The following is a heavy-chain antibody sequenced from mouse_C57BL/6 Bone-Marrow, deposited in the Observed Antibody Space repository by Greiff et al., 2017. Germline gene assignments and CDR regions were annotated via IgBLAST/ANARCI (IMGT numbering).Heavy chain of an antibody. D-gene: IGHD2-3*01. CDR3: AREGGDGYFQFAD. V-gene: IGHV1-63*01. CDR2: IYPGGGYT. Sequence: VQLQQSGAELVRPGTSVKMSCKASGYTFTNYWIGWAKQRPGHGLEWIGDIYPGGGYTNYNEQFKGTATLTAEQSSSTAYMQLISLTSEESAIYYCAREGGDGYFQFADWGQGTLVTVSA. CDR1: GYTFTNYW. J-gene: IGHJ3*01.